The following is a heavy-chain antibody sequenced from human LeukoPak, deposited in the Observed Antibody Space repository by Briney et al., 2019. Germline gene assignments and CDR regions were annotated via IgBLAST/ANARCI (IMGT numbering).Heavy chain of an antibody. CDR2: INPNSGDT. Sequence: ASVKVSCKASGYIFSDYYMYWVRQAPGQGLEWMGWINPNSGDTNSAENFQGRVTMPRDTSISTAYMELRSLRSDDTAVYYCARGNSAWYPDYWGQGTPVTVSS. CDR1: GYIFSDYY. J-gene: IGHJ4*02. CDR3: ARGNSAWYPDY. V-gene: IGHV1-2*02. D-gene: IGHD6-19*01.